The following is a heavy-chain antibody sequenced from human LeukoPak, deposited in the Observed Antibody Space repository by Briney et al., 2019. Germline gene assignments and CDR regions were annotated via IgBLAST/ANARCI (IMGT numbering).Heavy chain of an antibody. CDR3: ANRGVVIRIILAVFHKEAYYFTS. V-gene: IGHV3-23*01. J-gene: IGHJ4*02. CDR2: ISGSSSST. CDR1: GITLSNYS. D-gene: IGHD3-10*01. Sequence: HTGGSLRLSCRASGITLSNYSMNWVRQAPGKGLEWVACISGSSSSTYYADSVKGLFTISRDDPKNTLLLQITSLRAEVTVVYFCANRGVVIRIILAVFHKEAYYFTSCGEGALVTASS.